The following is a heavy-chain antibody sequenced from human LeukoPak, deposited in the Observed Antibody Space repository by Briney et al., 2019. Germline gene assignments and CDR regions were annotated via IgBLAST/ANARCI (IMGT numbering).Heavy chain of an antibody. CDR1: GGSSSGYY. D-gene: IGHD6-13*01. Sequence: PSGTLSPTCAVSGGSSSGYYRSWIRQPPGKGLEWIVEINHSGRTNYNPSLKRRVTISVDTSKNQFSLKLSSVTAADTAVYYCARLGAAGTSRWGQGTLVTVSS. J-gene: IGHJ4*02. V-gene: IGHV4-34*01. CDR3: ARLGAAGTSR. CDR2: INHSGRT.